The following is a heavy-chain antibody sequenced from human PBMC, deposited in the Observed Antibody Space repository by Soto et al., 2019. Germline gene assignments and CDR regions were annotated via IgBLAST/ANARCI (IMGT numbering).Heavy chain of an antibody. Sequence: GGSLRLSCAASGFTFSSYWMSWVRQAPGKGLEWVANIKQDGSEKYYVDSVKGRFTISRDNAKNSLYLQMNSLRAEDTAVYYCARDRDYGGNFGLDYWGQGTWSPSPQ. CDR2: IKQDGSEK. V-gene: IGHV3-7*01. CDR3: ARDRDYGGNFGLDY. J-gene: IGHJ4*02. D-gene: IGHD4-17*01. CDR1: GFTFSSYW.